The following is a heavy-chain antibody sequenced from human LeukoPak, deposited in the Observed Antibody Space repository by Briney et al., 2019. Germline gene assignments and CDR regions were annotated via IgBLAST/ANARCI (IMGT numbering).Heavy chain of an antibody. D-gene: IGHD3-22*01. CDR2: ISGSGGST. V-gene: IGHV3-23*01. CDR1: GFTFSSYA. J-gene: IGHJ4*02. Sequence: PGGSLRLSCAASGFTFSSYAMSWVCQAPGKGLEWVSAISGSGGSTYYADSVKGRFTISRDNSKNTLYLQMNSLRAEDTAVYYCAKDRDSSGFSDYWGQGTLVTVSS. CDR3: AKDRDSSGFSDY.